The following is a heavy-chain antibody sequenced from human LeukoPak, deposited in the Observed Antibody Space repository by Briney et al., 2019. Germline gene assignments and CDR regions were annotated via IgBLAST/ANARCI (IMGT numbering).Heavy chain of an antibody. CDR3: ATRFPRRPDGYNPLGDY. V-gene: IGHV1-69*04. Sequence: ASVKVSCKASGGTFSSYAISWVRQAPGQGLEWMGRIIPILGIANYAQKFQGRVTITADKSTSTAYMELSSLRSEDTAVYYCATRFPRRPDGYNPLGDYWGQGTLVTVSS. CDR1: GGTFSSYA. D-gene: IGHD5-24*01. J-gene: IGHJ4*02. CDR2: IIPILGIA.